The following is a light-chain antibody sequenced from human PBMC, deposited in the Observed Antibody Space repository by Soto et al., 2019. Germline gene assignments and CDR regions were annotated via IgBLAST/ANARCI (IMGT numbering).Light chain of an antibody. J-gene: IGLJ1*01. Sequence: QSALTQPRSVSGSPGQSVIISCTGTSSDVGAYNYVSWYQQHPGNVPKLMIYDVIKRPSGVPDRFSGSKSGNTASLTISGLQAEDEADYYSCSYAARYTFYVFGTGTKLTVL. V-gene: IGLV2-11*01. CDR2: DVI. CDR3: CSYAARYTFYV. CDR1: SSDVGAYNY.